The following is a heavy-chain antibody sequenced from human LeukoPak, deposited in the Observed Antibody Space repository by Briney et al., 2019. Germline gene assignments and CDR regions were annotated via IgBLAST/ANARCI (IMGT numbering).Heavy chain of an antibody. V-gene: IGHV1-24*01. J-gene: IGHJ3*02. CDR3: ATAIESTRGVGAFDI. D-gene: IGHD2-8*01. Sequence: GASVTVSCKVSGYTLTELSMHWVRQAPGKGLEWMGGFDPEDGETIYAQKFQGRVTMTEDTSTDTAYMELSSLRSEDAAVYYCATAIESTRGVGAFDIRGQGTMVTVSS. CDR1: GYTLTELS. CDR2: FDPEDGET.